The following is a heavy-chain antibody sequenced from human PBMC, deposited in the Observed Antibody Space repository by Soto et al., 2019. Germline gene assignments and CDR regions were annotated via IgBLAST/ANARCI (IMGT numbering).Heavy chain of an antibody. J-gene: IGHJ4*02. CDR1: GCSISSYY. D-gene: IGHD6-13*01. CDR3: ARHKGSSSWYPFDY. V-gene: IGHV4-59*01. Sequence: PSETLSLTCTVSGCSISSYYWTWIRQPPGKGLEWIGYIYYSGSTNYNPSLRSRVTISVDTSKNQFSLKLTSVTAADTAVYYCARHKGSSSWYPFDYWGQGALVTVSS. CDR2: IYYSGST.